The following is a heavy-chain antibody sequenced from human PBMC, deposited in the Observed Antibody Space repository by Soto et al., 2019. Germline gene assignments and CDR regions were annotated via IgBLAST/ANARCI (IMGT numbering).Heavy chain of an antibody. J-gene: IGHJ4*02. D-gene: IGHD6-13*01. CDR1: GFTFSGFD. CDR3: AKSQEIGTHFFDS. Sequence: PWGSLRLSCEASGFTFSGFDMHCCRQPTGKGLEWVSSIGTAGDTYYAVSVKGRFTTSRDNAKNSLSLQMNSLRAGDMAVYFCAKSQEIGTHFFDSWGQGTQVTVSS. V-gene: IGHV3-13*01. CDR2: IGTAGDT.